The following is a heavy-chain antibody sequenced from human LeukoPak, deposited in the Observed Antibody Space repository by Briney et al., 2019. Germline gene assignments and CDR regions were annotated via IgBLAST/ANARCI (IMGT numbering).Heavy chain of an antibody. Sequence: PGGSLRLSCAASGFTFSSYGMHWVRQAPGKGLEWVAFIRYDGSNKYYADSVKGRFTISRDNSKNTLYLQMNSLRAEDTALYYCARGKTSDDIVEDAFDIWGQGTMVAVSS. CDR3: ARGKTSDDIVEDAFDI. J-gene: IGHJ3*02. D-gene: IGHD2-15*01. V-gene: IGHV3-30*02. CDR2: IRYDGSNK. CDR1: GFTFSSYG.